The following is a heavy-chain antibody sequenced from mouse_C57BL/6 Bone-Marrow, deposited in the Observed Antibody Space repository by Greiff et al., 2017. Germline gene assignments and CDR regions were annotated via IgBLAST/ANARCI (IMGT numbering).Heavy chain of an antibody. CDR3: ARSIYYGNPYWYFDV. D-gene: IGHD2-1*01. Sequence: QVQLQQSGAELARPGASVKLSCKASGYTFTSYGISWVKQRTGQGLEWIGEIYPRSGNTYYNEKFKGKATLTADKSSGTAYMELRSLTSEDSAVYFCARSIYYGNPYWYFDVWGTGTTVTVSS. J-gene: IGHJ1*03. CDR2: IYPRSGNT. CDR1: GYTFTSYG. V-gene: IGHV1-81*01.